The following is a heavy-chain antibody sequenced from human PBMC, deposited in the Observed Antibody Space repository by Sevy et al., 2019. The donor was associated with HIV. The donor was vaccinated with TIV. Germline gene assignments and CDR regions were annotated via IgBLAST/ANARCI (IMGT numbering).Heavy chain of an antibody. V-gene: IGHV3-7*04. CDR2: IKQDESEK. CDR3: ARGNSGSFDY. CDR1: GFSFSSYW. J-gene: IGHJ4*02. Sequence: GGSLRLSCAASGFSFSSYWMHWVRQAPGKGLEWVDNIKQDESEKYYVASVKGRFTISRYNAKNSVYLQMNSLRPEDTAIYYCARGNSGSFDYWGQGTLVTVSS. D-gene: IGHD3-22*01.